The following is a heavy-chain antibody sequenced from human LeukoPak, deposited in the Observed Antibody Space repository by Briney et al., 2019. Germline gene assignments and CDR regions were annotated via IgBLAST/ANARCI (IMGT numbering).Heavy chain of an antibody. CDR3: ARGGSGWSRDY. V-gene: IGHV1-18*01. Sequence: ASVKVSCKASGYSFASYAIGWVRQAPGQGLEWMGWISVYNGNTNYAQKLQGRVTLTTDTSTNTAYMELTSLRSDDTAVYYCARGGSGWSRDYWGQGTPVTVSS. J-gene: IGHJ4*02. CDR2: ISVYNGNT. CDR1: GYSFASYA. D-gene: IGHD6-19*01.